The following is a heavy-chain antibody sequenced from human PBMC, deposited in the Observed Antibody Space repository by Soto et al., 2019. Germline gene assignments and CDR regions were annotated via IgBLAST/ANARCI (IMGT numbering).Heavy chain of an antibody. CDR3: ASPGGPIAAAPYYYYGMDV. V-gene: IGHV5-10-1*01. Sequence: GESLKISCKGSGYSFTSYWISWVRQMPGKGLEWMGRIDPSDSYTNYSPSFQGHVTISADKSISTAYLQWSSLKASDTAMYYCASPGGPIAAAPYYYYGMDVWGQGTTVTVSS. CDR1: GYSFTSYW. D-gene: IGHD6-13*01. CDR2: IDPSDSYT. J-gene: IGHJ6*02.